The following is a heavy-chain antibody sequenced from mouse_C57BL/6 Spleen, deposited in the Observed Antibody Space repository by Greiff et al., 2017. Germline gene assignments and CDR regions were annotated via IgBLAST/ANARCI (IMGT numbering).Heavy chain of an antibody. CDR2: INPNNGGT. J-gene: IGHJ1*03. Sequence: EVQLQQSGPELVKPGASVKISCKASGYTFTDYYMNWVKQSHGKSLEWIGDINPNNGGTSYNQKFKGKATLTVDKSSSTAYMELRSLTSDDSAVYYCARPYYGSSSFWYFDVWGTGTTVTVSS. CDR1: GYTFTDYY. D-gene: IGHD1-1*01. CDR3: ARPYYGSSSFWYFDV. V-gene: IGHV1-26*01.